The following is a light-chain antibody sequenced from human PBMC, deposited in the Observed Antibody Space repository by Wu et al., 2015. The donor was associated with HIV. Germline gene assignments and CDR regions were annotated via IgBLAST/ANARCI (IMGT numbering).Light chain of an antibody. V-gene: IGKV3-15*01. CDR1: QSVSSN. J-gene: IGKJ1*01. CDR2: GAS. Sequence: IVMTQSPATLSVSPGDRATLSCRASQSVSSNLAWYQQKPGQAPRLLIHGASTRASGIAARFNGSGSGTEFTLTISSLQSEDFAVYYCHQYNNWPRSFGQGTKVEIK. CDR3: HQYNNWPRS.